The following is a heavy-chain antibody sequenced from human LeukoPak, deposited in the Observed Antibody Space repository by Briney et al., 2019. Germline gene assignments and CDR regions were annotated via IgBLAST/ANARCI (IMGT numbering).Heavy chain of an antibody. J-gene: IGHJ4*02. D-gene: IGHD1-26*01. CDR1: SFNFSTFC. CDR3: AKDRYSGLDSGDY. CDR2: ISYDGSYK. Sequence: RGSLTLSCAAYSFNFSTFCREWVRQAPGKGLEWVAVISYDGSYKFYADSVKGRFTISRDNSKSTLYLQMNSLRAEDTAVYYCAKDRYSGLDSGDYWGQGTLVTVSS. V-gene: IGHV3-30*18.